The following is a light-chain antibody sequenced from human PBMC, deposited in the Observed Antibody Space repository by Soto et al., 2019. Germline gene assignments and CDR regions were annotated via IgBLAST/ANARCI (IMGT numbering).Light chain of an antibody. J-gene: IGLJ2*01. CDR3: AAWDDSLNGVV. CDR2: SNN. CDR1: SSNIGSNT. V-gene: IGLV1-44*01. Sequence: QSVLTQTPSASGTPGQRVTISCSGSSSNIGSNTVNWYQQLPGTAPKLLIYSNNQRPSGVPDRFSVSKSGTSASLAISGLQSEYEADYYCAAWDDSLNGVVFGGGTKLTVL.